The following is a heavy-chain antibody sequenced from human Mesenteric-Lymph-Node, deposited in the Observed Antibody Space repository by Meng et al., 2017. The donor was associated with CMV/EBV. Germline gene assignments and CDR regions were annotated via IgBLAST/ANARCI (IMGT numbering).Heavy chain of an antibody. CDR2: IKSKTDGGTT. Sequence: GESLKISCAASGFTFSNAWMSWVRQAPGKGLEWVGRIKSKTDGGTTDYSAPVKGRFTISRDDSKNTVYLQMNSLKIEDTAVYYCARARDGIVVVTMGFDYWGQGTLVTVSS. D-gene: IGHD3-22*01. CDR1: GFTFSNAW. J-gene: IGHJ4*02. V-gene: IGHV3-15*01. CDR3: ARARDGIVVVTMGFDY.